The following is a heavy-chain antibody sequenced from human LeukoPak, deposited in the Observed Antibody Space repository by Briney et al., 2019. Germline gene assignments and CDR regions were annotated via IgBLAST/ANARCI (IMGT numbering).Heavy chain of an antibody. D-gene: IGHD4-11*01. V-gene: IGHV3-74*01. CDR2: INSDGSST. CDR1: GFTFKSYA. CDR3: ARDLNYEGLFDY. J-gene: IGHJ4*02. Sequence: GGSLRLSCSASGFTFKSYAMHWVRQAPGKGLVWVSRINSDGSSTSYADSVKGRFTISRDNAKNTLYLQMNSLRAEDTAVYYCARDLNYEGLFDYWGQGTLVTVSS.